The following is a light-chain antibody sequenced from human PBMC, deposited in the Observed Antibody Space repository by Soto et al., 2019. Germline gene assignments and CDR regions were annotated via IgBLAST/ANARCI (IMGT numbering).Light chain of an antibody. CDR1: SSDVGSYNI. Sequence: QSALTRPASVSGSPGQSITISCTGTSSDVGSYNIVSWYQQHPGKAPKLMIYEGSKRPSGVSNRFSGSKSGNTASLTISGLQAEDEADYYCCSYAGSSTDVVFGGGTKLTVL. J-gene: IGLJ2*01. CDR2: EGS. CDR3: CSYAGSSTDVV. V-gene: IGLV2-23*01.